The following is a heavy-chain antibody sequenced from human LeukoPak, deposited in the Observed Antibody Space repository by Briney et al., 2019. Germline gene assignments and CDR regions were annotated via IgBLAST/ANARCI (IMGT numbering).Heavy chain of an antibody. CDR2: ISSSSSYI. CDR3: ARDKSRYCSGGSCYGWFDP. Sequence: SGGSLRLSCAASGFTFSSYSMNWVRQAPGKGLEWVSSISSSSSYIYYADSVKGRFTISRDNAKNSLYLQMNSLRAEDTAVYYCARDKSRYCSGGSCYGWFDPWGQGTLVTVSS. CDR1: GFTFSSYS. J-gene: IGHJ5*02. V-gene: IGHV3-21*01. D-gene: IGHD2-15*01.